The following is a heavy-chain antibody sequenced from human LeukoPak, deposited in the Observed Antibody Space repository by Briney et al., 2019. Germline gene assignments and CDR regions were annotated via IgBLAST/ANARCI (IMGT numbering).Heavy chain of an antibody. V-gene: IGHV3-30*02. J-gene: IGHJ4*02. D-gene: IGHD2-2*01. CDR2: IRYDGSNK. CDR1: GFTFRSYG. Sequence: PGGSLRPSCAASGFTFRSYGMHWVRQAPGKGLEWVAFIRYDGSNKHYADSVKGRFTISRDNSKDTLYLQMNSLRPEDTAVYYCAKATLPWDIVVVPAAMDYWGQGTLVTVSS. CDR3: AKATLPWDIVVVPAAMDY.